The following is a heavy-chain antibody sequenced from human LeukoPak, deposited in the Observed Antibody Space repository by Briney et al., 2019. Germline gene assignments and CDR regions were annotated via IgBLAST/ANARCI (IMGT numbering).Heavy chain of an antibody. CDR2: INHSGST. CDR3: ARVRVISGYSYGNFDY. J-gene: IGHJ4*02. CDR1: GGSFSGYY. Sequence: SETLSLTCAVYGGSFSGYYWSWIRQPPGKGLEWIGEINHSGSTNYNPSLKSRVTLSVDTSKNQFSLKLSSVTAADTAVYYCARVRVISGYSYGNFDYWGQGTLVTVSS. D-gene: IGHD5-18*01. V-gene: IGHV4-34*01.